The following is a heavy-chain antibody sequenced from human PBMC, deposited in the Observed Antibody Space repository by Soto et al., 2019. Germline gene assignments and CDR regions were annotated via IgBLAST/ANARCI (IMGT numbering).Heavy chain of an antibody. CDR3: ARAPKVSGSAQTRPDF. Sequence: SETLSRTCTVSGGSISSYYWSWIRQPPGKGLEWIGYIYYSGSTNYNPSLKSRVTISVDTSKNQLSLKLSSVTAADTAVYYCARAPKVSGSAQTRPDFGSQRAMVTVSS. CDR1: GGSISSYY. J-gene: IGHJ4*02. D-gene: IGHD6-6*01. CDR2: IYYSGST. V-gene: IGHV4-59*01.